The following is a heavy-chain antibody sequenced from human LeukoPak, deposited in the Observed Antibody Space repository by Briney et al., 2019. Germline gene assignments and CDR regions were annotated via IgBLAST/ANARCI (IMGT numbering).Heavy chain of an antibody. CDR1: GGSISSYY. CDR3: ARATFSGYDQYFDY. J-gene: IGHJ4*02. Sequence: SETLSLTCTVSGGSISSYYWNWVRQPPGKGLEWIGYIYYSGSTNYNPSLKSRVTISVDTSKNQFSLKLSSVTAADTAVYYCARATFSGYDQYFDYWGQGTLVPSPQ. D-gene: IGHD5-12*01. CDR2: IYYSGST. V-gene: IGHV4-59*01.